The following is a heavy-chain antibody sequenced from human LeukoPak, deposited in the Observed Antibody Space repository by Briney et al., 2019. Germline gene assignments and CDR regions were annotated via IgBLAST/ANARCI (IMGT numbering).Heavy chain of an antibody. CDR2: ISPSADIT. D-gene: IGHD4-17*01. V-gene: IGHV3-23*01. Sequence: GGSLRLSCAASGFTFSSHGMNWVRQAPGKGLEWISGISPSADITYYADSVKGRFTISRDNSENTVYLHMSSLRAEDTAVYYCARVVDHDYGDYYLDYWGQGTLVTVSS. CDR3: ARVVDHDYGDYYLDY. CDR1: GFTFSSHG. J-gene: IGHJ4*02.